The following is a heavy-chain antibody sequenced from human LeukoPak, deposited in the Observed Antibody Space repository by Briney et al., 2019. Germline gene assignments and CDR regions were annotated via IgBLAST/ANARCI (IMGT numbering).Heavy chain of an antibody. Sequence: GGSLRLSCTASGFSFSNYWMSWVRQAPGKGLEWVASIKQDESEKYYVDSVKGRFTTSRDNAKSSLYLQMNALRGEDTAVYYCARLVGDVTTWECWGQGTLVTVSS. CDR1: GFSFSNYW. J-gene: IGHJ1*01. D-gene: IGHD1-26*01. CDR2: IKQDESEK. CDR3: ARLVGDVTTWEC. V-gene: IGHV3-7*03.